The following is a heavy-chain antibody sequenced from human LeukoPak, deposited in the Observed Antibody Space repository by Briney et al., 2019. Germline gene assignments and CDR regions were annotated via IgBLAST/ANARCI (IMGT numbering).Heavy chain of an antibody. Sequence: SETLSLTCTVSGGSMNTYYWTWLRQTAGGGVEGIGQVHKSVGNTYNPSLRSRDSLSLDTYKKHFSLRQASVDAADRDVLLCARERDLGYSYGPVLDFWGQGIPVTVSS. D-gene: IGHD5-18*01. CDR2: VHKSVGN. CDR3: ARERDLGYSYGPVLDF. V-gene: IGHV4-4*07. J-gene: IGHJ4*02. CDR1: GGSMNTYY.